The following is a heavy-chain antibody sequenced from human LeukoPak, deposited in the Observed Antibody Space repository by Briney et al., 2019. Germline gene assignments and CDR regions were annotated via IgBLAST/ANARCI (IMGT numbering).Heavy chain of an antibody. V-gene: IGHV1-8*03. CDR3: ARAPYCTNGVCYADSVHYYYYYYMDV. J-gene: IGHJ6*03. Sequence: ASVKVSCKASGYTFTSYDINWVRQATGQGLEWMGWMNPNSGNTGYAQKFQGRVTINRNTSISTAYMELGSLRSEDTAVYYCARAPYCTNGVCYADSVHYYYYYYMDVWGKGTTVTVSS. CDR2: MNPNSGNT. D-gene: IGHD2-8*01. CDR1: GYTFTSYD.